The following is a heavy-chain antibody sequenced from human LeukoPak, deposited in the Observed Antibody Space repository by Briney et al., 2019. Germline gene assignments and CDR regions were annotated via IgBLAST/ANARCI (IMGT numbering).Heavy chain of an antibody. Sequence: PGGSLRLSCAASGFTFSSYAMSWVRQAPGKGLEWVSAISGSGGSTYYADSVKGRFTISRDNFKNTLYLQMNSLRAEGTAVYYCAKDRSVAAAVDYWGQGTLVTVSS. D-gene: IGHD6-13*01. CDR3: AKDRSVAAAVDY. CDR2: ISGSGGST. V-gene: IGHV3-23*01. CDR1: GFTFSSYA. J-gene: IGHJ4*02.